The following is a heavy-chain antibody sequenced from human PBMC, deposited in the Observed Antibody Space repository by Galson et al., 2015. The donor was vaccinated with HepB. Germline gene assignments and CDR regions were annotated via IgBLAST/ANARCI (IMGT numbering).Heavy chain of an antibody. D-gene: IGHD2-15*01. J-gene: IGHJ4*02. V-gene: IGHV1-3*01. CDR1: GYTFTSYA. CDR2: INAGNGNT. CDR3: ARLLRGYCSGGSCYSGSGVGY. Sequence: SVKVSCKASGYTFTSYAMHWVRQAPGQRLEWMGWINAGNGNTKYSQKFQGRVTITRDTSASTAYMELSSLRSEDTAVYYCARLLRGYCSGGSCYSGSGVGYWGQGTLVTVSS.